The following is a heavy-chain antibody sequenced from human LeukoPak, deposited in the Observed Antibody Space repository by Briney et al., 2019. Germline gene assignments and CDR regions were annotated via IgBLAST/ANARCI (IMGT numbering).Heavy chain of an antibody. D-gene: IGHD5-24*01. J-gene: IGHJ4*02. CDR3: ARGSRDGYNHFGY. V-gene: IGHV4-59*01. CDR2: IYYSGST. CDR1: GGSITSYH. Sequence: SETLSLTCTISGGSITSYHWSWIRQPPGKGLEWIGNIYYSGSTNYNPSLKSRVTISVDTSKNQFSLNLRSVTAADTAVYYCARGSRDGYNHFGYWGQGTLVTVSS.